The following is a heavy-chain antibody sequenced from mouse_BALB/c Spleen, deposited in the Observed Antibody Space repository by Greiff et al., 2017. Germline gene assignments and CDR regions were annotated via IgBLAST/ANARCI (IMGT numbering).Heavy chain of an antibody. V-gene: IGHV3-2*02. CDR3: ARCTTVVAPFDY. CDR1: GYSITSDYA. CDR2: ISYSGST. D-gene: IGHD1-1*01. Sequence: EVQLQESGPGLVKPSQSLSLTCTVTGYSITSDYAWNWIRQFPGNKLEWMGYISYSGSTSYNPSLKSRISITRDTSKNQFFLQLNSVTTEDTATYSCARCTTVVAPFDYWGQGTTLTVSS. J-gene: IGHJ2*01.